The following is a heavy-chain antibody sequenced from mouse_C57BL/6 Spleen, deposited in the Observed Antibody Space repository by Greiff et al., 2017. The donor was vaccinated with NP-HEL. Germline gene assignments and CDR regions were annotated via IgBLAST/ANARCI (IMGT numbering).Heavy chain of an antibody. CDR3: AREAQDAMDY. D-gene: IGHD3-2*02. Sequence: QVQLQQSGAELVRPGTSVKMSCKASGYTFTNYWIGWAKQRPGHGLEWIGDIYPGGGYTNYNEKFKGKATLTADKSSSTAYMQFSSLTSEDSAIYYCAREAQDAMDYWGQGTSVTVSS. CDR2: IYPGGGYT. J-gene: IGHJ4*01. CDR1: GYTFTNYW. V-gene: IGHV1-63*01.